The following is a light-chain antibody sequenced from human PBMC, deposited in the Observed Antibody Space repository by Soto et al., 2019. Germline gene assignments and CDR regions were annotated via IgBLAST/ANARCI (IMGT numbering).Light chain of an antibody. V-gene: IGKV3-11*01. CDR3: QQRSTH. CDR1: QSIDDH. CDR2: DAS. Sequence: EIVLTQSPATLSLSPGERGTLSCRASQSIDDHLAWYQQKPGQAPRLLIYDASKRAAGIPARFSGSGSGTDFPLTITTLEPEDFRVYYCQQRSTHFGGGTRV. J-gene: IGKJ4*01.